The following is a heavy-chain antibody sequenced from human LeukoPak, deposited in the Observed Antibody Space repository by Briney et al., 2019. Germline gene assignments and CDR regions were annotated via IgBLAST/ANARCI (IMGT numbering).Heavy chain of an antibody. Sequence: SETLSLTCTVSGGSISSYYWSWIRQPPGKGLEWIGYIYYSGSTDYKPSLKSRVTISVDTSKNQFSLKLSSVTAADTAVYYCARDPYYYGSGYFDYWGQGTLVTVSS. CDR1: GGSISSYY. CDR2: IYYSGST. J-gene: IGHJ4*02. CDR3: ARDPYYYGSGYFDY. V-gene: IGHV4-59*01. D-gene: IGHD3-10*01.